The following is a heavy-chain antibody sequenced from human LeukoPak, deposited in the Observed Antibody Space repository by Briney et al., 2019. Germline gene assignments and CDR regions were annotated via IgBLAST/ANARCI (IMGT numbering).Heavy chain of an antibody. CDR1: GGSISSYY. J-gene: IGHJ5*02. D-gene: IGHD1-1*01. CDR3: ARGRRTTNWFDP. Sequence: SETLSLTCTVSGGSISSYYWSWIRQPPGKGLEWIGYIYYSGSTNYNPSLKSRVTISVDTSKNQFSLKLSSVTAADTAVYYCARGRRTTNWFDPWGQGTLVTVSS. CDR2: IYYSGST. V-gene: IGHV4-59*12.